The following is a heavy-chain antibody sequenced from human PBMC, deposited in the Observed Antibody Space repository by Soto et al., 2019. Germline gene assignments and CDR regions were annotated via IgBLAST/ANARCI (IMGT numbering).Heavy chain of an antibody. CDR3: AKVVDVTGWAVVDS. Sequence: EVQLLESGGGLVQPGGSLRISCAASGFDFSTYAMSWVRLPPGKGLEWVSSTPATDDDTAYADSVTGRFIVSRDNSKHTLSLLMHSLRAEDTVLYSCAKVVDVTGWAVVDSWGQGTMVTVSP. J-gene: IGHJ4*02. CDR2: TPATDDDT. D-gene: IGHD1-20*01. CDR1: GFDFSTYA. V-gene: IGHV3-23*01.